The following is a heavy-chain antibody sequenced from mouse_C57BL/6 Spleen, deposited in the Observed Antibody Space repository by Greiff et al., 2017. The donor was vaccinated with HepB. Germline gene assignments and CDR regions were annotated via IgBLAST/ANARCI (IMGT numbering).Heavy chain of an antibody. V-gene: IGHV1-59*01. CDR1: GYTFTSYW. Sequence: QVQLQQPGAELVRPGTSVKLSCKASGYTFTSYWMHWVKQRPGQGLEWIGVIDPSDSYTNYNQKFKGKATLTVDTSSSTAYMQLSSRTSEDSAVYYCASTMVTTRGVYAMDYGGQGTSVTVSS. CDR3: ASTMVTTRGVYAMDY. J-gene: IGHJ4*01. D-gene: IGHD2-2*01. CDR2: IDPSDSYT.